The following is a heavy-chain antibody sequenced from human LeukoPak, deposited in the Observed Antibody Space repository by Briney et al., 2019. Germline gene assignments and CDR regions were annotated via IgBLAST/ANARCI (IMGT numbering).Heavy chain of an antibody. J-gene: IGHJ6*02. V-gene: IGHV3-9*01. CDR3: TKDIGTGGSATVTTFLPYGMDV. CDR1: GFTFDDYA. CDR2: ISWNYGNI. D-gene: IGHD4-17*01. Sequence: GGSLRPSCAASGFTFDDYAMHWVRQAPGKGLEWVSGISWNYGNIAYADSVKGRFTISRDNAKNFLYLEMNSLRTEDTALYYCTKDIGTGGSATVTTFLPYGMDVWGQGTTVTVSS.